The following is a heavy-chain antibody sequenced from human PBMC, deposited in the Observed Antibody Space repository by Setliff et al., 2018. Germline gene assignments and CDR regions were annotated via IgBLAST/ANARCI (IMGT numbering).Heavy chain of an antibody. D-gene: IGHD3-16*02. CDR2: MHYSGMA. J-gene: IGHJ3*02. CDR3: ARGKLRLGQLSLFYGFDI. CDR1: GASVSSRSYY. V-gene: IGHV4-39*07. Sequence: PSETLSLTCTVSGASVSSRSYYWGWIRQPPGKGLEWIGSMHYSGMAYYNPSLKSRVTMSVDTSKNQFSLKLSSVTAADTAIYYCARGKLRLGQLSLFYGFDIWGQGTMVTVSS.